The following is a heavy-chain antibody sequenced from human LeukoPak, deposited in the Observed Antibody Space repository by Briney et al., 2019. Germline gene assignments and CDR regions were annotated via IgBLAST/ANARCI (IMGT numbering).Heavy chain of an antibody. Sequence: GGTLRLSCAASGFTFSSYGMSWVRQAPGKGLEWVSAISGSGGSTYYADSVKGRFTISRDNAKNTLYLQMNSLRADDTAVYYCAGERSDMTDYWGQGTLVTVSS. V-gene: IGHV3-23*01. CDR1: GFTFSSYG. D-gene: IGHD3-10*01. J-gene: IGHJ4*02. CDR2: ISGSGGST. CDR3: AGERSDMTDY.